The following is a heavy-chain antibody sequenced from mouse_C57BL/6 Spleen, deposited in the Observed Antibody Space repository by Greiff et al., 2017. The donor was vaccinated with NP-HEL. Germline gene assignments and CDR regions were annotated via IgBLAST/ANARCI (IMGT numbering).Heavy chain of an antibody. V-gene: IGHV1-63*01. D-gene: IGHD2-1*01. Sequence: QVQLQQSGAELVRPGTSVTMSCKASGYTFTNSWIGWVKQRPGHGLEWIGDIYPGGGYTNYNEKFKGKATLTADKSSSTAYMQFSSLTSEDSAIYYCASGNYEGGAMDYWGQGTSVTVSS. CDR2: IYPGGGYT. CDR3: ASGNYEGGAMDY. J-gene: IGHJ4*01. CDR1: GYTFTNSW.